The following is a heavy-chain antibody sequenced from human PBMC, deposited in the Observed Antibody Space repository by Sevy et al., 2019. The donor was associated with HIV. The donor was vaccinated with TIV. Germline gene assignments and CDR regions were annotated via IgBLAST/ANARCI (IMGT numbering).Heavy chain of an antibody. CDR1: GGSISSGGYY. CDR2: IYYSGST. V-gene: IGHV4-31*03. CDR3: VRGSVDTAMVNGMDV. J-gene: IGHJ6*02. Sequence: SETLSLTCTVSGGSISSGGYYWSWIRQHPGKGLEWIGYIYYSGSTYYNPSLKSRVTISVDTSKNQFSLKLSSVTAADTAVYYCVRGSVDTAMVNGMDVWGQGTTVTVSS. D-gene: IGHD5-18*01.